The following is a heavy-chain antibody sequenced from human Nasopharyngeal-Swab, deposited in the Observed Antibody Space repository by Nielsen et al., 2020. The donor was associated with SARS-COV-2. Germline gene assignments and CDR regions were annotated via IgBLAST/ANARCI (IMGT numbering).Heavy chain of an antibody. V-gene: IGHV7-4-1*02. CDR2: ISTNTGNP. CDR3: ARDTRSSWYYYYGMDV. Sequence: ASVKVSCKASGYTFTSYAMNWVRQAPGQGLEWMGWISTNTGNPTYAQGFTGRFVFSLDTSVSTAYLQISSLKAEDTAVYYCARDTRSSWYYYYGMDVWGQGTTVTVSS. CDR1: GYTFTSYA. D-gene: IGHD6-13*01. J-gene: IGHJ6*02.